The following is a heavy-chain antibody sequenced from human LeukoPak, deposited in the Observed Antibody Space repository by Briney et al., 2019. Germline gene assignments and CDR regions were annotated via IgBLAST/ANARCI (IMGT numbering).Heavy chain of an antibody. V-gene: IGHV4-38-2*01. CDR1: GYSISSGYY. D-gene: IGHD3-3*01. J-gene: IGHJ5*02. CDR3: ARRDTYYDFWSGYHNWFDP. Sequence: SETLSLTCAVSGYSISSGYYWGWIRQPPGKGLEWIGSIYHSGRTYYNPSLKSRVTISVDTSKNQFSLKLSSVTAADTAVYYCARRDTYYDFWSGYHNWFDPWGQGTLVTVSS. CDR2: IYHSGRT.